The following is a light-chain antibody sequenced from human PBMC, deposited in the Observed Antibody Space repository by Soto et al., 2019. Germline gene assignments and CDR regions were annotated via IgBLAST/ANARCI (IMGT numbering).Light chain of an antibody. V-gene: IGKV3-11*01. CDR3: QQRSNS. CDR2: DAS. Sequence: EMVMTQSPATLSFSPGERATLSCRASQSVSSYLAWYQQKPGQAPRLLIYDASNRATGIPARFSGSGSGTDFTLTLSSLEPEDFAVYYCQQRSNSFGQGTKVDIK. CDR1: QSVSSY. J-gene: IGKJ1*01.